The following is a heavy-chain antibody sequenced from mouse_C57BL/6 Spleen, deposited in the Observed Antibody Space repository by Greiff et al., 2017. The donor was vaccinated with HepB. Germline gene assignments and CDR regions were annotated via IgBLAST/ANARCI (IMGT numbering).Heavy chain of an antibody. CDR2: ISGGGGNT. CDR1: GFTFSSYT. D-gene: IGHD1-1*01. Sequence: EVKLVESGGGLVKPGGSLKLSCAASGFTFSSYTMSWVRQTPEKRLEWVATISGGGGNTYYPDSVKGRFTISRDNAKNNLYLQMSSLRSEDTALYYCARHNYGSSFAYWGQGTLVTVSA. J-gene: IGHJ3*01. V-gene: IGHV5-9*01. CDR3: ARHNYGSSFAY.